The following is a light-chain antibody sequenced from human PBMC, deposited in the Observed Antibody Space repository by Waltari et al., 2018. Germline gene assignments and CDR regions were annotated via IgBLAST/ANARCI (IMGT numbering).Light chain of an antibody. CDR1: SSDIGGYNY. V-gene: IGLV2-8*01. CDR2: EVN. CDR3: SSYAGSTWVV. Sequence: QSALTQPPSASGSPGQSVTISCTGTSSDIGGYNYVSWYQQHPGKAPRLMIYEVNKRHSGVPSRVSGSQSGNPAPLTVSVLQAEDEADYFCSSYAGSTWVVFGGGTKLTVL. J-gene: IGLJ2*01.